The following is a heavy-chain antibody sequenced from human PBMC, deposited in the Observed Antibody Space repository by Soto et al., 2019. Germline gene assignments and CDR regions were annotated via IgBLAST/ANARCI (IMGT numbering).Heavy chain of an antibody. Sequence: QITLKESGPTLVKPTQTLTLTCTFSGFSLSTSGVGVGWIRQPPGKALEWLALIYWDDDKRYRPSLKSRLTINKDTSKNQVVLKMTNMDPVDTATYYCAHLTSSTVGDYWGQGTLVTVSS. CDR3: AHLTSSTVGDY. V-gene: IGHV2-5*02. CDR2: IYWDDDK. J-gene: IGHJ4*02. CDR1: GFSLSTSGVG. D-gene: IGHD2-2*01.